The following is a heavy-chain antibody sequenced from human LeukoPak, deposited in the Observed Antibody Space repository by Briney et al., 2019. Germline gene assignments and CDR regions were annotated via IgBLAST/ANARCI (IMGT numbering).Heavy chain of an antibody. D-gene: IGHD1-1*01. Sequence: SETLSLTCTVSGGSISSYFWSWIRQPPGKGLEWIEYICYSGSTNYNPSLKSRVTISVDTSKKQFSLKLTSVTAADTAVYYCARGGNWNSYYFDYWGQGTLVTVSS. CDR3: ARGGNWNSYYFDY. J-gene: IGHJ4*02. CDR1: GGSISSYF. CDR2: ICYSGST. V-gene: IGHV4-59*08.